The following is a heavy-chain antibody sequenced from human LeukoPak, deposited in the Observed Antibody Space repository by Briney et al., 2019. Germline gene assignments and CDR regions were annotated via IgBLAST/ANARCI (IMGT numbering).Heavy chain of an antibody. V-gene: IGHV4-34*01. J-gene: IGHJ4*02. Sequence: SSETPSLTSAVYGGSFSGYYWSWIRQPPGKGLEWIGEINHSGSTNYNPSLKSRVTISVDTSKNQFSLKLSSVTAADTAVYYCARGVRTHIVVVPAAIPVWNYWGQGTLVTVSS. CDR2: INHSGST. CDR1: GGSFSGYY. CDR3: ARGVRTHIVVVPAAIPVWNY. D-gene: IGHD2-2*02.